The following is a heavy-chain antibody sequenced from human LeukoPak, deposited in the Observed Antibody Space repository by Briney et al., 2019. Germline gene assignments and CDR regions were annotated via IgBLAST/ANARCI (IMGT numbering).Heavy chain of an antibody. CDR3: ARIGRRGEKYCDWLYSRPFDY. CDR2: INHSGST. J-gene: IGHJ4*02. Sequence: SETLSLTCAVYGGSFSGYYWSWIRQPPGKGLEWVGEINHSGSTNYNPSLKSRVTISVDTSKNQFSLQLSSETAADTAVYYCARIGRRGEKYCDWLYSRPFDYWGQGTLVSVSS. D-gene: IGHD3-9*01. V-gene: IGHV4-34*01. CDR1: GGSFSGYY.